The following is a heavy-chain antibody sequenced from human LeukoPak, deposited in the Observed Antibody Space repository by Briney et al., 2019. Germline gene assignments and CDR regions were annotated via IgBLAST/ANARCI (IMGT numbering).Heavy chain of an antibody. Sequence: GGSLRLSCAASGFTVSSNYMSWVRQGPGKGLECVSVISNDGDTYYADSVKGRFTISRDTSKNTVSLQMNSLRAEDTAVYYRAKTGGVVVVAATSLRNWFDPWGQGTLVTVSS. CDR3: AKTGGVVVVAATSLRNWFDP. V-gene: IGHV3-53*01. CDR1: GFTVSSNY. D-gene: IGHD2-15*01. J-gene: IGHJ5*02. CDR2: ISNDGDT.